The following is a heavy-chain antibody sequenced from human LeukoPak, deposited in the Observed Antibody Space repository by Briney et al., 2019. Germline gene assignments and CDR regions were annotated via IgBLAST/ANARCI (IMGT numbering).Heavy chain of an antibody. D-gene: IGHD1-1*01. Sequence: SETLSLTCTVSGGSISSYYWSWIRQAPGKGLEWIGYISYSGNTNYNPSLMSRATISVDTSNNQFSLQLTSVAAADTAVYYCARDKSLRGNWYGNDYWGQGILVTVSS. CDR3: ARDKSLRGNWYGNDY. V-gene: IGHV4-59*01. CDR2: ISYSGNT. CDR1: GGSISSYY. J-gene: IGHJ4*02.